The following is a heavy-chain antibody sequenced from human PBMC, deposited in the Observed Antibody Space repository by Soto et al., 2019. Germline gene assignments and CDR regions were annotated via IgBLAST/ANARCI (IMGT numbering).Heavy chain of an antibody. V-gene: IGHV3-15*07. CDR3: TTGSVEGF. Sequence: EVQLVDSGGGLVKPGGSLRLSCEASGFSVSNAWMNWVRQAPGKGLEWVGRIKTRDEGETTNYAAPVKGRFTSSRDDSKNTLYLQMNSLKTEDTAVYYCTTGSVEGFWGQGTTVTVSS. CDR2: IKTRDEGETT. D-gene: IGHD2-15*01. CDR1: GFSVSNAW. J-gene: IGHJ6*02.